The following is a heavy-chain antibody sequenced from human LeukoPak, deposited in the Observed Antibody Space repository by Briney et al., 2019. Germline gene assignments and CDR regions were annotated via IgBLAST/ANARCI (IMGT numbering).Heavy chain of an antibody. CDR3: ATGPGDGGGVEL. D-gene: IGHD3-16*01. J-gene: IGHJ4*02. CDR1: GYTLTELS. V-gene: IGHV1-24*01. Sequence: ASVKVSCKVSGYTLTELSMHWVRQAPGKGLEWMGGFDPEDGETIYAQKFQGRVTTTEDTSTDTAYMELSSLRSEDTAVYYCATGPGDGGGVELWGQGTLVPVSS. CDR2: FDPEDGET.